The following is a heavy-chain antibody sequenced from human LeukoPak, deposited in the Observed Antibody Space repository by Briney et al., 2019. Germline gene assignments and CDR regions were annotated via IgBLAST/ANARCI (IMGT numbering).Heavy chain of an antibody. CDR1: GGSISISSHY. CDR3: ARVGGYHSSDVGFDY. J-gene: IGHJ4*02. V-gene: IGHV4-39*07. Sequence: SETLSLTCSVFGGSISISSHYWAWLRQSSGEGLEWIASVHYSGSTYYNPSLKSRVTISVDTSKNQFSLDLSSVTVADTAVYYCARVGGYHSSDVGFDYWGQGTLVTVSS. D-gene: IGHD3-10*01. CDR2: VHYSGST.